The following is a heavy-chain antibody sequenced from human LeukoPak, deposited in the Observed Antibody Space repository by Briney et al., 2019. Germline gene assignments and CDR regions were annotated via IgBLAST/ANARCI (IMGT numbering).Heavy chain of an antibody. CDR3: ARNPDLYSGYASYAFDY. Sequence: SETLSLTCTVSGGSISSYYWSWIRQPPGKGLEWIGYIYYSGSTNYNPSLKSRVTISVDTSKNQFSLKLSSVTAADTAVYYCARNPDLYSGYASYAFDYWGQGTLVTVSS. V-gene: IGHV4-59*01. CDR2: IYYSGST. D-gene: IGHD5-12*01. CDR1: GGSISSYY. J-gene: IGHJ4*02.